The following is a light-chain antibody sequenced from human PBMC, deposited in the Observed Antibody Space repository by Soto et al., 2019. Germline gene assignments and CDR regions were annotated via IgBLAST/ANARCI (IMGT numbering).Light chain of an antibody. CDR3: QQYNNWPLT. J-gene: IGKJ4*01. Sequence: EIVMTQSPATLSVSPGERATLSCRASHRVSSYLAWYQQKPGQAPRLLIYGASTRATGIPARFSGSGSGTEFTLTISSLQSEDFAVYYCQQYNNWPLTFGAGTKVDSK. CDR2: GAS. V-gene: IGKV3-15*01. CDR1: HRVSSY.